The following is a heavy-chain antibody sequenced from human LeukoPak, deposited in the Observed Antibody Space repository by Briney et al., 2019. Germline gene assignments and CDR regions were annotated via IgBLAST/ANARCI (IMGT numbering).Heavy chain of an antibody. CDR3: ARDWENCSGGSCYAAYNWFDP. V-gene: IGHV1-18*01. D-gene: IGHD2-15*01. CDR1: GYXFSSYG. CDR2: ISAYNGNT. J-gene: IGHJ5*02. Sequence: ASVKVSCKASGYXFSSYGIRWLRQAPGQGLEWMGWISAYNGNTNYAQKLQVRVTMTTDTSTSTAYMELRSLRSDDTAVYYCARDWENCSGGSCYAAYNWFDPWGRGTLVTVSS.